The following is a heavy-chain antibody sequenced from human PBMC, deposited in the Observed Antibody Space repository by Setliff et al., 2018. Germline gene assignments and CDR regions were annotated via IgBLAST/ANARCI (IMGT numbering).Heavy chain of an antibody. CDR2: INPSGGLT. J-gene: IGHJ3*02. V-gene: IGHV1-46*03. CDR3: ARDRYYNSWSGTSITAPHDAFDI. CDR1: GYTLTNYY. D-gene: IGHD3-3*01. Sequence: GASVKVSCKASGYTLTNYYMHWVRQAPRQGLEWMGIINPSGGLTRYAQKFQGRVTMTRDTSTSTVYMEVSSLRSEDTAVYYCARDRYYNSWSGTSITAPHDAFDIWGQGTMVTVSS.